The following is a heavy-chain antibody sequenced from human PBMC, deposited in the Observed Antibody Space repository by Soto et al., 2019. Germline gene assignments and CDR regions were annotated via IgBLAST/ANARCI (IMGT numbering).Heavy chain of an antibody. D-gene: IGHD3-22*01. Sequence: SDTLSLTCTVSGGSISSYFWSWIRLPPGKGLEWIGYIYYSGSTKYNPSLKSRVTMSVDTSKNQFSLKLSSVSAADTAVYYCARDHYYDSTGYYDYWGQGTLVTVSS. CDR1: GGSISSYF. CDR2: IYYSGST. V-gene: IGHV4-59*01. J-gene: IGHJ4*02. CDR3: ARDHYYDSTGYYDY.